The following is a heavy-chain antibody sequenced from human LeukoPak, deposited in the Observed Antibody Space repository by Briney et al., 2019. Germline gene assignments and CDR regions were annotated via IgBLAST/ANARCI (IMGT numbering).Heavy chain of an antibody. CDR1: GGTFSSYA. V-gene: IGHV1-69*05. Sequence: ASVKVSCKASGGTFSSYAISWVRQAPGQGLEWMGGISPIFGTANYAQKFQGRVTITTDESTRRAYMELSTLRSEDTAVYYCARVPNHYYDSSGYSDYWGQGTLVTVSS. CDR3: ARVPNHYYDSSGYSDY. J-gene: IGHJ4*02. CDR2: ISPIFGTA. D-gene: IGHD3-22*01.